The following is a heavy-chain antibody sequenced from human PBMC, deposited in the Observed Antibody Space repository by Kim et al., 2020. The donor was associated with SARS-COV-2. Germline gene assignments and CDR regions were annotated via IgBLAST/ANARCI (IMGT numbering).Heavy chain of an antibody. CDR2: IYYSGST. V-gene: IGHV4-59*01. Sequence: SETLSLTCTVSGGSISSYYWSWIRQPPGKGLDWIGYIYYSGSTNYNPSLKSRVTISVDTSKNQFSLKLSSVTAADTAVYYCARGGSHYYGMDVWGQGTTVTVSS. CDR1: GGSISSYY. CDR3: ARGGSHYYGMDV. J-gene: IGHJ6*02. D-gene: IGHD6-13*01.